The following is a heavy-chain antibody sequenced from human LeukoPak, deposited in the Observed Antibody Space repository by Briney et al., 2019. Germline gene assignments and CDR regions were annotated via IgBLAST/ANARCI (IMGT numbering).Heavy chain of an antibody. V-gene: IGHV4-4*07. CDR3: ARVPGPNWFDP. J-gene: IGHJ5*02. CDR1: GGSISSFY. CDR2: IYTSGST. Sequence: PSETLSLTCTVSGGSISSFYYSWIRQPAGKRLEWIGRIYTSGSTNYNPSLKSRVTMAVDTSKNQFSLKLSSVTAADTAVYYCARVPGPNWFDPWGQGTLVIVSS.